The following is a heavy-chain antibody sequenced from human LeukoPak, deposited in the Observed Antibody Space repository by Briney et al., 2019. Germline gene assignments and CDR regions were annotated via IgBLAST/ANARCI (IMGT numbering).Heavy chain of an antibody. CDR2: ISAYNGNT. V-gene: IGHV1-18*01. CDR3: ARRFVDTAHDAFDI. D-gene: IGHD5-18*01. Sequence: GASVKVSCKASGYTFSSYDISWVRQAPGQGLEWMGWISAYNGNTNYAQKLQGRVTMTTDTSTSTAYLELRSLRSDDTAVYYCARRFVDTAHDAFDIWGQGTMVTVSS. CDR1: GYTFSSYD. J-gene: IGHJ3*02.